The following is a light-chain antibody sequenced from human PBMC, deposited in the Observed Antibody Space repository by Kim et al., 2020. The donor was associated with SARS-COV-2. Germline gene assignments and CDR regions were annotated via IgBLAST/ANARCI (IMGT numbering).Light chain of an antibody. Sequence: QSDLTQPASVSGSPGQSITISCTGTSSDVGSYNLVSWYQQHPGKAPKLMIYEVSKRPSGVSNRFSGSKSGNTASLTISGLQAEDEADYYCCSYAGSNTYVFATGTKVTVL. V-gene: IGLV2-23*02. CDR2: EVS. CDR3: CSYAGSNTYV. CDR1: SSDVGSYNL. J-gene: IGLJ1*01.